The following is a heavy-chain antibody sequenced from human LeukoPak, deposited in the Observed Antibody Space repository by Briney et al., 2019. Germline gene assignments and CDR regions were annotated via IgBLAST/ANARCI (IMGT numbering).Heavy chain of an antibody. CDR3: AFPYSGYHYNFDH. V-gene: IGHV3-64D*06. D-gene: IGHD5-12*01. Sequence: GGSLRLSCSPSALTLNYHATHCVRQAPGKGLEYVSSISSNGDSTYYADSVKGRFTISRDNSKNTLFLQMSSLRTEDTAVYYCAFPYSGYHYNFDHWGQGTLVTVSS. J-gene: IGHJ4*02. CDR2: ISSNGDST. CDR1: ALTLNYHA.